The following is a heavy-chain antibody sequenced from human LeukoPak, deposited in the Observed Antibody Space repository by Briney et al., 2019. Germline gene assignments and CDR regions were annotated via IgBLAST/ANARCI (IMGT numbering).Heavy chain of an antibody. Sequence: PGGSLRLSCAASGFRVNNNYMSWVRQAPGKGLEWVSVLYSDGNTYYADSVEGRFTISRDNSKNTVYLQMNSLRADDTAVYYCARGYGSGWAAGYWGQGTLVTVSS. V-gene: IGHV3-53*01. CDR2: LYSDGNT. D-gene: IGHD3-10*01. CDR1: GFRVNNNY. J-gene: IGHJ4*02. CDR3: ARGYGSGWAAGY.